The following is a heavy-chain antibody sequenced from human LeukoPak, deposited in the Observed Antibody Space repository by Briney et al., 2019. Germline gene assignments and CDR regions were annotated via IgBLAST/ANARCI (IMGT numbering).Heavy chain of an antibody. CDR2: IRYDGSNK. J-gene: IGHJ3*02. CDR3: AKTAGYYDILTGTERGGAFDI. D-gene: IGHD3-9*01. CDR1: GFTFSSYG. V-gene: IGHV3-30*02. Sequence: GGSLRLSCAASGFTFSSYGMHWVRQAPGKGLEWVAFIRYDGSNKYYADSVKGRFTISRDNSKNTLYLQMNSLRAEDTAVYYCAKTAGYYDILTGTERGGAFDIWGQGTMVTVSS.